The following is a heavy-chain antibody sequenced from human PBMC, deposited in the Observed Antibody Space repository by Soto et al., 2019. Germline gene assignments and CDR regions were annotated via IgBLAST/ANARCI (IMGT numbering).Heavy chain of an antibody. Sequence: GESLKISCQGSGYNFGAYWIGWVRQMPGKGLEWMGIIFPGDSDTRYRPSFQGQVTISVDRSINTAYLQWSSLKASDPAMYFWARRGIIGTPPDYWGQGTQVTVSS. J-gene: IGHJ4*02. CDR2: IFPGDSDT. CDR1: GYNFGAYW. CDR3: ARRGIIGTPPDY. D-gene: IGHD1-7*01. V-gene: IGHV5-51*01.